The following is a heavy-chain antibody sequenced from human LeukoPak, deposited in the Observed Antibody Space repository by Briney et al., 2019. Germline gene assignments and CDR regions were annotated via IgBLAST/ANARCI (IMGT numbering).Heavy chain of an antibody. CDR1: GDSISYFY. CDR2: VSSSGST. J-gene: IGHJ4*02. CDR3: ARGPGRRYLDY. V-gene: IGHV4-4*07. Sequence: SETLSLTCSVPGDSISYFYWSWIRQAAGKGLEWIGRVSSSGSTDYNASLKSRVTMSVDTSKNQLSLKVISVTAADTAVYYCARGPGRRYLDYWGQGTLVTVSS.